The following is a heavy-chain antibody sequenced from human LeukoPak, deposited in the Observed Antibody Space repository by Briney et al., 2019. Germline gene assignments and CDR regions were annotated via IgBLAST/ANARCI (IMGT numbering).Heavy chain of an antibody. CDR3: ARVRYSYDYYFDY. D-gene: IGHD5-18*01. J-gene: IGHJ4*02. V-gene: IGHV1-2*02. CDR1: GYTFTGYY. Sequence: GASVKVSCKASGYTFTGYYMYWVRQAPGQGLEWMGWINPNSGGTNYAQKFQGRATMTRDTSISTAYMELSRLTSDDTAVYYCARVRYSYDYYFDYWGQGTLVTVSS. CDR2: INPNSGGT.